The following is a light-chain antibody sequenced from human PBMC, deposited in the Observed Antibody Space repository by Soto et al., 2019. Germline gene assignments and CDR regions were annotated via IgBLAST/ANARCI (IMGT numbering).Light chain of an antibody. CDR3: QQYYRTLT. J-gene: IGKJ4*01. CDR1: QSVSSSF. V-gene: IGKV3-20*01. CDR2: GAS. Sequence: IVWTQSPGTLSLSPGERDTLSCRASQSVSSSFLAWYPQKPGQAPRLLIYGASSRATGIPDRFSVSGPRTDFTLPPSSLPAEDVAVYYCQQYYRTLTFGGGTKVDIK.